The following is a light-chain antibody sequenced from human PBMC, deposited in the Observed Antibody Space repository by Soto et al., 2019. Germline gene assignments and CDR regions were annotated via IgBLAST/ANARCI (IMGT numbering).Light chain of an antibody. J-gene: IGLJ2*01. CDR1: SSDVGGYNY. V-gene: IGLV2-14*01. CDR3: SSYTAINTVT. CDR2: EVT. Sequence: QSVLTQPASVSGSPGQSITISCTGTSSDVGGYNYVSWYQQHPGKGPKLMIYEVTNRPSGVSFRFSGSKSSNTASLTISGLQAEDEADYYCSSYTAINTVTFGGGTKLTVL.